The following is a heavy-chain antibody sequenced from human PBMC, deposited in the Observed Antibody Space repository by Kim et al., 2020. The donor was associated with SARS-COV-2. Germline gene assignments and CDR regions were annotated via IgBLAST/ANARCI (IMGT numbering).Heavy chain of an antibody. CDR2: INHSGST. CDR1: GGSFSGYY. V-gene: IGHV4-34*01. Sequence: SETLSLTCAVYGGSFSGYYWSWIRQPPGKGLEWIGEINHSGSTNYNPSLKSRVTISVDTSKNQFSLKLSSVTAADTAVYYCARRTIYCSGGSCLSFDYWGQGTLVTVSS. D-gene: IGHD2-15*01. J-gene: IGHJ4*02. CDR3: ARRTIYCSGGSCLSFDY.